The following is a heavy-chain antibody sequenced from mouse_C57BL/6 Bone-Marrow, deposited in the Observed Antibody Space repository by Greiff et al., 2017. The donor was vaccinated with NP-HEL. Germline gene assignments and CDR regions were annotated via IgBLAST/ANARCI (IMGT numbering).Heavy chain of an antibody. CDR3: TMDGSLYYAMDY. CDR2: IDPENGDT. V-gene: IGHV14-4*01. D-gene: IGHD1-1*01. J-gene: IGHJ4*01. Sequence: EVQLQESGAELVRPGASVKLSCTASGFNIKDDYMHWVKQRPEQGLEWIGWIDPENGDTEYASKFQGKATITADTSSNTAYLQLSGLTSEDTAVYYCTMDGSLYYAMDYWGQGTSVTVSS. CDR1: GFNIKDDY.